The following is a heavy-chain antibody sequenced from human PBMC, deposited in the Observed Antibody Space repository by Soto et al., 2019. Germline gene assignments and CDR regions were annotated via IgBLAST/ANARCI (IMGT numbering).Heavy chain of an antibody. D-gene: IGHD2-2*01. CDR2: INAGNGNT. CDR1: GYTFTSYA. V-gene: IGHV1-3*01. CDR3: ASSYCISTSCQPYYGMDV. Sequence: ASVKVSCKASGYTFTSYAMHWVRQAPGQRLEWMGWINAGNGNTKYSQKFQGRVTITRDTSASTAYMELSSLRSEDTAVYYCASSYCISTSCQPYYGMDVWGQGTTVTVS. J-gene: IGHJ6*02.